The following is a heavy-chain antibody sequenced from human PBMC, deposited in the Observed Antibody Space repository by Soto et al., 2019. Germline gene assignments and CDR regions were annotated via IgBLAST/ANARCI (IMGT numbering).Heavy chain of an antibody. V-gene: IGHV3-30*18. CDR3: AKERSYYYDSSGVFDS. D-gene: IGHD3-22*01. CDR2: ISYEGSNK. Sequence: GGSLRLSCAASGFTSSSYGMHWVRQAPGKGLGWVAVISYEGSNKYYADSVKGRFTISRDNSKNTLYLQMNSLRAEDTAVYYCAKERSYYYDSSGVFDSWGQGTLVTVSS. J-gene: IGHJ4*02. CDR1: GFTSSSYG.